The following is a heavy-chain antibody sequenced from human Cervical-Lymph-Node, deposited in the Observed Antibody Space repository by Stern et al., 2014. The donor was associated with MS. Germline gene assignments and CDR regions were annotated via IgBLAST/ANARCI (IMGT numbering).Heavy chain of an antibody. J-gene: IGHJ5*02. CDR1: GDTLTGYY. CDR3: ARGPSIFWFDR. V-gene: IGHV1-2*02. Sequence: QEQLVESGAEVKKPGAAVKVSCKASGDTLTGYYMHWVRQAPGQGLEWMGWINPNSGGTNYAQKFQGRVTMTRDTSINTAYMELSGLRSDDTAVYFCARGPSIFWFDRWGQGTLVTVSS. CDR2: INPNSGGT. D-gene: IGHD3-9*01.